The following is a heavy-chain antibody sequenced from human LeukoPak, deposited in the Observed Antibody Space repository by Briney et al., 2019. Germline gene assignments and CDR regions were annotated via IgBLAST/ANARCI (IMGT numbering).Heavy chain of an antibody. CDR1: GGSISSSGYY. V-gene: IGHV4-39*02. CDR3: ARDPTAAGKGAWFDP. J-gene: IGHJ5*02. D-gene: IGHD6-13*01. Sequence: SETLSLTCTVSGGSISSSGYYWGWIRQPPGKGLEWIGSIYYSGSTYYNPSLKSRVTITVDTSKNQFSLKLSSVAAADTAVYYCARDPTAAGKGAWFDPWGQGTLVTVSS. CDR2: IYYSGST.